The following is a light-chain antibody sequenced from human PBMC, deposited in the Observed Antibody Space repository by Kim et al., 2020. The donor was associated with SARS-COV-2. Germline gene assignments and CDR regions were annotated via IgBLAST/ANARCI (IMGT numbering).Light chain of an antibody. V-gene: IGKV3-15*01. J-gene: IGKJ2*01. CDR1: QRVSSN. Sequence: VPPGERAPPSGQASQRVSSNLAWYQQRPGQAPRLLIHGASTRATGVPARFSGSGSGTEFTPTISSLQSEDFAVYYCQQYSDWPRAFGQGTKLEI. CDR3: QQYSDWPRA. CDR2: GAS.